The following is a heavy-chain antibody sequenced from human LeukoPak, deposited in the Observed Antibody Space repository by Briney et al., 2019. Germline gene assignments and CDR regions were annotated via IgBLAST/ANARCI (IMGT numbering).Heavy chain of an antibody. V-gene: IGHV4-59*01. D-gene: IGHD6-19*01. CDR3: ARETSLAGFASGLGFNY. J-gene: IGHJ4*02. CDR1: GGSISSWY. Sequence: SETLSLTCTVSGGSISSWYWSWIRQPPGKGLEWIGYIYGSGNTNYNPSLKSRVTMSIDTSKNQFSLKLTSVTAADTVTYYCARETSLAGFASGLGFNYWGQGILVTVSS. CDR2: IYGSGNT.